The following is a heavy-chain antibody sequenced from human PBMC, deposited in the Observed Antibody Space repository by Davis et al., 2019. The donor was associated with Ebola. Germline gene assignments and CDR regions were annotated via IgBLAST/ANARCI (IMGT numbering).Heavy chain of an antibody. CDR3: AREVMIPVSRYFFYLFDV. V-gene: IGHV4-34*01. J-gene: IGHJ6*02. CDR1: GGSFSGYY. D-gene: IGHD2-21*01. Sequence: SETLSLTCAVYGGSFSGYYWSWIRQPPGKGLEWIGEINHSGSTNYNPSLKSRVTISVDTSKNQFSLKLSSVTAADTAVYYCAREVMIPVSRYFFYLFDVWGQGTTVAVS. CDR2: INHSGST.